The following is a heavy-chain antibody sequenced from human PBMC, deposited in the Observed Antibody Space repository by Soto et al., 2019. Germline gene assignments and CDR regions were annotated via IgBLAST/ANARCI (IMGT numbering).Heavy chain of an antibody. Sequence: PSETLSLTCSGAAGSIIGSYWSWIRQCPEKGLEWLGYVYYTGSTNYSPSFRSRDSISVDTSKNEFSLRLSSVTAADTAVYFCARSVAVPGAHIDYWGQGTQVTVSS. CDR3: ARSVAVPGAHIDY. V-gene: IGHV4-59*01. CDR1: AGSIIGSY. J-gene: IGHJ4*02. D-gene: IGHD6-19*01. CDR2: VYYTGST.